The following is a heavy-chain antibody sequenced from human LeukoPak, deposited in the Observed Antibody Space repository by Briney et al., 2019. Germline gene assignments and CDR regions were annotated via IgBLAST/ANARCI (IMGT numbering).Heavy chain of an antibody. CDR3: ARDRGIAAIDP. CDR2: ISSSSSYI. V-gene: IGHV3-21*01. Sequence: GGSLRLSCAASGFTFSSYSMNWVRQAPGKGLEWVSSISSSSSYIYYADSVKGRFTISRDNAKNSLYLQMNSLRAEDTAVYYCARDRGIAAIDPWGQGTLVTVSS. CDR1: GFTFSSYS. J-gene: IGHJ5*02. D-gene: IGHD6-13*01.